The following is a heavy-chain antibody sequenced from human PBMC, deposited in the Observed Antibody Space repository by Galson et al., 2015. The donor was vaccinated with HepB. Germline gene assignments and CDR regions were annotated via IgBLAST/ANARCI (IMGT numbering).Heavy chain of an antibody. Sequence: SLRLSCAASGFTFSSYGMHWVRRAPGKGLEWVAVIWYDGSNKYYADSVKGRFTISRDNSKNTLYLQMNSLRAEDTAVYYCARSIAVAGAFDYWGQGTLVTVSS. J-gene: IGHJ4*02. CDR1: GFTFSSYG. CDR2: IWYDGSNK. CDR3: ARSIAVAGAFDY. V-gene: IGHV3-33*01. D-gene: IGHD6-19*01.